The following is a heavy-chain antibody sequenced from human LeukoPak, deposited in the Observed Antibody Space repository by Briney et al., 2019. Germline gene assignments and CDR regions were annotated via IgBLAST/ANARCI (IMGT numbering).Heavy chain of an antibody. CDR2: FDPEDGET. J-gene: IGHJ4*02. CDR3: ATYDSYYAVLDY. CDR1: GYTLTELS. V-gene: IGHV1-24*01. D-gene: IGHD1-26*01. Sequence: GASVKVSCKVSGYTLTELSMHWVRQAPGKGLEWMGGFDPEDGETIYAQKFQDRVTMTEDTSTDTAYMELSSLRSEDTAVYYCATYDSYYAVLDYWGQGTLLTVSS.